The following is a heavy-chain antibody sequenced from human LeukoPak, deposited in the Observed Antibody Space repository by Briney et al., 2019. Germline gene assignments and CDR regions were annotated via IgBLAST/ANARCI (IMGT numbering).Heavy chain of an antibody. V-gene: IGHV1-3*03. CDR2: INAGNGNT. Sequence: GASVKVSCKASGYTFTSYAMHWVRQAPGQRLEGMGWINAGNGNTKYSQEFQGRVTITRDTSASTAYMELSSLRSEDMAVYYCARGARSRYFDWLSLDVWGKGTTVTVSS. CDR1: GYTFTSYA. D-gene: IGHD3-9*01. CDR3: ARGARSRYFDWLSLDV. J-gene: IGHJ6*04.